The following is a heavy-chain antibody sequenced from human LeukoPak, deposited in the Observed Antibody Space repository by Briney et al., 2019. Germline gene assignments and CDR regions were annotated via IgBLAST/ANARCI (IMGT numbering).Heavy chain of an antibody. J-gene: IGHJ4*02. CDR2: INPNSGGT. D-gene: IGHD4-17*01. V-gene: IGHV1-2*06. Sequence: ASVKVSCKASGYTFTGYYMHWVRQAPGQGLEWMGRINPNSGGTNYAQKFQGRVTMTRDTSISTAYMELSRLRSDDTAVYYCARPVGDYGDYVHDYWGQGTLVTVSS. CDR3: ARPVGDYGDYVHDY. CDR1: GYTFTGYY.